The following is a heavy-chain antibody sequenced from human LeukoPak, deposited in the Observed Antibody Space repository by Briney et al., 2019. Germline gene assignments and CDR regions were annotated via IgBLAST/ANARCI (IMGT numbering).Heavy chain of an antibody. V-gene: IGHV3-9*01. CDR1: GFTFDDYA. D-gene: IGHD5-24*01. CDR2: ISWNSGSI. J-gene: IGHJ5*02. CDR3: AKAISLWGWFDP. Sequence: GRSLRLSCAASGFTFDDYAMHWVRQAPGKGLEWVSGISWNSGSIGYADSVKGRFTISRDNAKNSLYLQMNSLRAEDTALYYCAKAISLWGWFDPWGQGTLVTLSS.